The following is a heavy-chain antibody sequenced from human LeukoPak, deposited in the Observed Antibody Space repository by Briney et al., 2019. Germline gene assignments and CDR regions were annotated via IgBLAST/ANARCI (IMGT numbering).Heavy chain of an antibody. Sequence: PSETLSLTCAVSGGSISSSNWWSWVRQPPGKGLEWIGEIYHSGSTYYNPSLKSRVTISVDTSKSQFSLKLSSVTAADTAVYFCARGPVNGGKSHFQHWGQGALVTVSS. J-gene: IGHJ1*01. V-gene: IGHV4-4*02. CDR1: GGSISSSNW. CDR2: IYHSGST. D-gene: IGHD4-23*01. CDR3: ARGPVNGGKSHFQH.